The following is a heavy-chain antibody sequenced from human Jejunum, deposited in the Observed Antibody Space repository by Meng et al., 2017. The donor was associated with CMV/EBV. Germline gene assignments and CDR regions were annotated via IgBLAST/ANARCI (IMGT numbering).Heavy chain of an antibody. Sequence: DFYMSWIRQAPGKGLEWVSYISSRGSTIYYADSVKGRFTSSRDNAKNSLYLQMNSLRAEDRAVYYCARSKKTFNYDTSGPDAFDIWGQGTMVTVSS. CDR1: DFY. D-gene: IGHD3-22*01. CDR3: ARSKKTFNYDTSGPDAFDI. V-gene: IGHV3-11*01. CDR2: ISSRGSTI. J-gene: IGHJ3*02.